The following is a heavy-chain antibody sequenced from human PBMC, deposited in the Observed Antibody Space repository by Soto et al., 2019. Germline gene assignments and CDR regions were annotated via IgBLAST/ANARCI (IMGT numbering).Heavy chain of an antibody. CDR1: GGSISSSSYY. CDR2: SYYSGST. V-gene: IGHV4-39*01. J-gene: IGHJ4*02. D-gene: IGHD3-10*01. Sequence: QLQLQESGPGLVKPSETLSLTCTVSGGSISSSSYYWGWIRQPPGKGLEWIGSSYYSGSTYYNPSLKSRVTISVDTSKDQFSLKRSSVTAADTAVSYCANQLITMVRGVTTTFDYWGQGTLVTVSS. CDR3: ANQLITMVRGVTTTFDY.